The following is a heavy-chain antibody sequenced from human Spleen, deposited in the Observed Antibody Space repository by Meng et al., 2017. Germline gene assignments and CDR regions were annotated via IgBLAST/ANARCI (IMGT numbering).Heavy chain of an antibody. J-gene: IGHJ4*02. V-gene: IGHV1-69*06. Sequence: QVQLVQSGAGVKKPGSSVKVSCKPSGGTFSSYAMTWVRRAPGQGPEWMGGIIPIFGTRRYAQKFQGRVTITADKSTSTVYMELSGLTSEDTAVYYCARITWSANYFDYWGPGTLVTVSS. CDR3: ARITWSANYFDY. D-gene: IGHD3-3*01. CDR2: IIPIFGTR. CDR1: GGTFSSYA.